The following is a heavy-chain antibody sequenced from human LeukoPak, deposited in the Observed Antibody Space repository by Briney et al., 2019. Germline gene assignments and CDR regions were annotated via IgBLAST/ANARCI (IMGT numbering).Heavy chain of an antibody. CDR3: AREYFRRKYYFDY. CDR1: GGSVGSGFYY. J-gene: IGHJ4*02. V-gene: IGHV4-61*02. D-gene: IGHD2-8*01. CDR2: VYNSGST. Sequence: SETLSLTCTVSGGSVGSGFYYWSWIRQPAGKGLEWIGRVYNSGSTSYNPSLKSRVTISIDTSKNQFSLKLNSVTAADTAIYYCAREYFRRKYYFDYWGQGSLVAVSS.